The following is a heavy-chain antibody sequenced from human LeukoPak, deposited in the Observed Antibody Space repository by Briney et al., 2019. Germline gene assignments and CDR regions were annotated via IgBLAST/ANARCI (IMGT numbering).Heavy chain of an antibody. CDR3: AKGGDFWSGYYMDV. D-gene: IGHD3-3*01. J-gene: IGHJ6*03. CDR1: GFTFSSYA. Sequence: GGSQRLSCAASGFTFSSYAMSWVRQAPGKGLEWVSAISGSGGSTYYADSVKGRFTISRDNSKNTLYLQMNSLRAEDTAVYYCAKGGDFWSGYYMDVWGKGTTVTVSS. CDR2: ISGSGGST. V-gene: IGHV3-23*01.